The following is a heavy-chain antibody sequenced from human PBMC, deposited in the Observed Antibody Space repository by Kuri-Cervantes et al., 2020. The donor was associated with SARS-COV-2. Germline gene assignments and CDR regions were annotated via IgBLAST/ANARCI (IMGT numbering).Heavy chain of an antibody. CDR2: INAGNGNT. Sequence: ASVKVSCKASGYTFTSYGISWVRQAPGQRLEWMGWINAGNGNTKYSQKFQGRVTITRDTSASTAYMELSSLRSDDTAVYYCVTDFYGGTLFDYWGQGALVTVSS. J-gene: IGHJ4*02. D-gene: IGHD4-23*01. CDR1: GYTFTSYG. CDR3: VTDFYGGTLFDY. V-gene: IGHV1-3*01.